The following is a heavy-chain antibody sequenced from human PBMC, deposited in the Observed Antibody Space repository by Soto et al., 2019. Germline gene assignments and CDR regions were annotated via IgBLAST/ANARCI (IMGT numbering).Heavy chain of an antibody. Sequence: PGGSLRLSCAGSGFTFRGHYMSWVRQAPGQGLEWVSYVSSSVDTIYYADSVRGRFTISRDNAKNSLYLQMTSLRAEDTAVYYCARNPMAAAGADHYGLDVWGQGTTVTVAS. CDR1: GFTFRGHY. V-gene: IGHV3-11*01. CDR3: ARNPMAAAGADHYGLDV. D-gene: IGHD6-13*01. CDR2: VSSSVDTI. J-gene: IGHJ6*02.